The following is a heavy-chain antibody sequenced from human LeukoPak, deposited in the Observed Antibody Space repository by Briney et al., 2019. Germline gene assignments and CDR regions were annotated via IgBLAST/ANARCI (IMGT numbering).Heavy chain of an antibody. D-gene: IGHD6-19*01. J-gene: IGHJ5*02. Sequence: SETLSLTCAVPGGSISSGGYSWSWIRQPPGKGLEWIGYIYHSGSTYYNPSLKSRVTISVDRSKNQFSLKLSSVTAADTAVYYCARGGIAVAGPNWFDPWGQGTLVTVSS. CDR1: GGSISSGGYS. CDR2: IYHSGST. V-gene: IGHV4-30-2*01. CDR3: ARGGIAVAGPNWFDP.